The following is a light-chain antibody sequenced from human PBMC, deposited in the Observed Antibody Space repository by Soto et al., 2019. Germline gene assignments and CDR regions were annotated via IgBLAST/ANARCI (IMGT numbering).Light chain of an antibody. CDR1: QNIRTY. CDR3: QQSYTDPS. CDR2: SAS. Sequence: DIQMTQSPSSLSASVGDRVTMTCRAGQNIRTYLNWYQQKPGKAPKLLIYSASSLQIGVPSRFSGSRSGTDFTLTISSLQPEDSATYYCQQSYTDPSFGGGTKVEIK. V-gene: IGKV1-39*01. J-gene: IGKJ4*01.